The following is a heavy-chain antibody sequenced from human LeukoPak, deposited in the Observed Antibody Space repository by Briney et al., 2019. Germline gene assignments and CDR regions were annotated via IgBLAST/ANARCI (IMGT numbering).Heavy chain of an antibody. CDR3: ARDAPSSSHFDY. Sequence: SETLSLTCTVSGVSISSYYWSWIRQPPGKGLEWIGYIHYSGSTNYNPSLKSRVTISVDTSKNQFSLKLSSVTAADTAVYYCARDAPSSSHFDYWGQGTLVTVSS. CDR1: GVSISSYY. CDR2: IHYSGST. J-gene: IGHJ4*02. D-gene: IGHD6-13*01. V-gene: IGHV4-59*01.